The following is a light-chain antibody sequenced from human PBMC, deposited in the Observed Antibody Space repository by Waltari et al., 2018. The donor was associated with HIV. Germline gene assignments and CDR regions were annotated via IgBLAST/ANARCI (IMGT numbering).Light chain of an antibody. V-gene: IGLV1-40*01. CDR3: HSYDSSLSGWV. J-gene: IGLJ3*02. CDR2: GDT. CDR1: ISHHGATHD. Sequence: QSILTQPPSVSGAPGQRVTLSCTGTISHHGATHDVHRYQHVPGTAPSLLIYGDTNRPSGVPDRFSGSRSGTSASLTITGLRAEDEADYYCHSYDSSLSGWVFGGRTKLTVL.